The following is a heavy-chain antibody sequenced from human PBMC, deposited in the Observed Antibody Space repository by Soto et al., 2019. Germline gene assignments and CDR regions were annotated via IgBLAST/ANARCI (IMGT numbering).Heavy chain of an antibody. CDR2: ISGSGSST. CDR1: GFTFSTYA. J-gene: IGHJ6*02. Sequence: GGSLRLSCAASGFTFSTYAMSWVRQAPGKGLEWVSAISGSGSSTYYADSVKGRFTIPRDNSKNTLYLQMNSRRAEDTAVYYCAKENSVVVPAARKPAYNYYGMDVWGQATTVTV. V-gene: IGHV3-23*01. CDR3: AKENSVVVPAARKPAYNYYGMDV. D-gene: IGHD2-2*01.